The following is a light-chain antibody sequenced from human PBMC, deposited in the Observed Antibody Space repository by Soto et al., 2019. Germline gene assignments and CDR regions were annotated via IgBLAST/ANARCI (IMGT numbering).Light chain of an antibody. CDR2: ENT. CDR1: SSDIGRHH. Sequence: QSVLTQPPSGSAAPGGKVTISCSGSSSDIGRHHVSWYQQLPGTAPKLLIYENTKRPSGIPDRFSGSKSGTSATLGITGLQTGDEADYYCGTWDTSLSRVFGTGTKVTVL. V-gene: IGLV1-51*02. CDR3: GTWDTSLSRV. J-gene: IGLJ1*01.